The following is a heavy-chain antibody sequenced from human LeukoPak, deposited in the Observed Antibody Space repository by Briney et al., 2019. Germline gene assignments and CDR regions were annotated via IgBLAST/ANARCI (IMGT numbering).Heavy chain of an antibody. V-gene: IGHV4-4*09. CDR2: IYTSGST. CDR3: ARHPYDSSGYYGESYFDY. J-gene: IGHJ4*02. D-gene: IGHD3-22*01. Sequence: PSETLSLTCTVSDGSISSYYWSWIRQPPGKGLEWIGYIYTSGSTNYNPSLKSRVTISVDTSKNQFSLKLSSVTAADTAVYYCARHPYDSSGYYGESYFDYWGQGTLVTVSS. CDR1: DGSISSYY.